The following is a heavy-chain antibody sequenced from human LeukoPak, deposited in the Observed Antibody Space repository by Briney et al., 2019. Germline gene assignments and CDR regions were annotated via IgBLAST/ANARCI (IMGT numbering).Heavy chain of an antibody. Sequence: PGGSLRLSCAASGFTFSSYGMHWVRQAPGKGLEWVAVISYDGSNKYYADSVKGRFTISRDNSKNTLYLQMNSLRAEDTAVYYCAKDGVGATSDAFDIWGQGTMVTVSS. CDR2: ISYDGSNK. V-gene: IGHV3-30*18. J-gene: IGHJ3*02. CDR3: AKDGVGATSDAFDI. CDR1: GFTFSSYG. D-gene: IGHD1-26*01.